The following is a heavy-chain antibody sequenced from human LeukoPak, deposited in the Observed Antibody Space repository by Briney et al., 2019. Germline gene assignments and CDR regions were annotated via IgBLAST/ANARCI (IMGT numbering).Heavy chain of an antibody. CDR1: GFTFSDYY. Sequence: GGSLRLSCAASGFTFSDYYMNWIRQAPGKGLEWVSYISISGSTMYYADSVKGRFTISRDNAETSVFLQTNSLRGEDTAVYYCARGGRIAVAGSYYFDYWGQGTLVTVSS. CDR2: ISISGSTM. J-gene: IGHJ4*02. CDR3: ARGGRIAVAGSYYFDY. D-gene: IGHD6-19*01. V-gene: IGHV3-11*04.